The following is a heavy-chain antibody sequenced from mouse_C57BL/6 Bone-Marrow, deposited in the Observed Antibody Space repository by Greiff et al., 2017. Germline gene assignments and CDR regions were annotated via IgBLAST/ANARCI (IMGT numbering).Heavy chain of an antibody. D-gene: IGHD1-1*01. CDR3: ARSYGSSYDYALDY. J-gene: IGHJ4*01. V-gene: IGHV1-69*01. CDR2: IDPSDSYT. Sequence: QVQLQQPGAELVMPGASVKLSCKASGYTFTSYWMHWVKQRPGQGLEWIGEIDPSDSYTNYNQKFKGKSTLTVDKSSSTAYMQLSSLTSEDSAVYYCARSYGSSYDYALDYWGQGTSVTVCS. CDR1: GYTFTSYW.